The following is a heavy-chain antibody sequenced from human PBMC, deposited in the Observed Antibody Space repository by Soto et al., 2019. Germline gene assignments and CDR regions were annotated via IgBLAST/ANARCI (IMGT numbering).Heavy chain of an antibody. D-gene: IGHD2-15*01. V-gene: IGHV3-7*01. CDR3: ASLDHGIESGGRGDFNY. Sequence: EVQLVESGGGLVQPGESLRLSCAASRLTFGNYWMSWVRQAPGKGLEWVAAIKPEGSNKYYVDSVRGRFTISRDNSKNLLYLQMNSLRDEDTAVYYCASLDHGIESGGRGDFNYWGQGTLVTVSS. CDR2: IKPEGSNK. J-gene: IGHJ4*02. CDR1: RLTFGNYW.